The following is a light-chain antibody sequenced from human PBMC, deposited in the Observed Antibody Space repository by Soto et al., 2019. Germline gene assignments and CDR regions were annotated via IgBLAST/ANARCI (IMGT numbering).Light chain of an antibody. V-gene: IGKV3-20*01. CDR3: HQFASPPFT. CDR1: QTLRGNY. Sequence: EIVLTQSPATLSLSPGDSAALSCWASQTLRGNYVAWYQQIPGQPPRLLVYGPSGRAAAIPDRFSGSGSRTAPNLTIREVEPEYLAVNYCHQFASPPFTFGPGTKVN. J-gene: IGKJ3*01. CDR2: GPS.